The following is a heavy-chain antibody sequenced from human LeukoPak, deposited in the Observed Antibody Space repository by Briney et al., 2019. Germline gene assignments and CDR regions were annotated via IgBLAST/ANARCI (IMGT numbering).Heavy chain of an antibody. CDR2: IYYSGST. D-gene: IGHD3-10*01. CDR3: ARAVVRGVIYFDY. CDR1: GGSISSGGYY. V-gene: IGHV4-31*03. J-gene: IGHJ4*02. Sequence: PSQTLSLTCTVSGGSISSGGYYWSWIRQHPGKGLEWIGYIYYSGSTYYNPSLKSRVTISVDTFKNQFSLKLSSVTAADTAVYYCARAVVRGVIYFDYWGQGTLVTVSS.